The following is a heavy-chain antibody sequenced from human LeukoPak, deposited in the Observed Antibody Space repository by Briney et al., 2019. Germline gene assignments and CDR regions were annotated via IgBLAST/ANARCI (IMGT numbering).Heavy chain of an antibody. D-gene: IGHD2-21*02. CDR1: GFTFSSSA. Sequence: GGSLRLSCAASGFTFSSSAMSWVRQAPGKGLEWVSAISNNGGYTYYADSVQGRFTISRDNSKSTLCLQMNGLRAEDTAVYYCASDWGFQHWGQGTLVTVSS. CDR2: ISNNGGYT. J-gene: IGHJ1*01. CDR3: ASDWGFQH. V-gene: IGHV3-23*01.